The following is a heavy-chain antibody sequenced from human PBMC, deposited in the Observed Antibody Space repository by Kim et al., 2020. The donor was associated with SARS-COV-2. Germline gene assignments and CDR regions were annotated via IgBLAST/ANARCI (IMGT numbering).Heavy chain of an antibody. D-gene: IGHD3-10*01. V-gene: IGHV1-3*01. Sequence: QGRVTITRDTSASTAYMGLSSLRSEDTAVYYCARDGGSYGSGSYLYYFDYWGQGTLVTVSS. J-gene: IGHJ4*02. CDR3: ARDGGSYGSGSYLYYFDY.